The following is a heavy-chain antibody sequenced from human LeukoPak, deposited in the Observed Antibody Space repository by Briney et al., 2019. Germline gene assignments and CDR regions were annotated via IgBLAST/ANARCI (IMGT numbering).Heavy chain of an antibody. CDR2: INSDGSWT. V-gene: IGHV3-74*01. CDR3: VSFYETY. Sequence: PGGSLRLSCAASGNYWMHWVRQAPGKGLVWVSHINSDGSWTSYADSVKDRFTISKDDAKNTVYLQMNSLRAEDTAVYYCVSFYETYWDRGTLVTVSS. D-gene: IGHD2/OR15-2a*01. CDR1: GNYW. J-gene: IGHJ4*02.